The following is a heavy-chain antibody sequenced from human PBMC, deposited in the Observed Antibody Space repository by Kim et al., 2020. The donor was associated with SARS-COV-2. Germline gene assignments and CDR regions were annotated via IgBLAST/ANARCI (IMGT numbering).Heavy chain of an antibody. Sequence: GGSLRLSCAASGFTFSSYGMHWVRQAPGKGLEWVAVIWYDGSNKYYADSVKGRFTISRDNSKNTLYLQMNSLRAEDTAVYYCARASKVVYYGMDVWGQGTTVTVSS. CDR1: GFTFSSYG. CDR2: IWYDGSNK. CDR3: ARASKVVYYGMDV. V-gene: IGHV3-33*01. D-gene: IGHD2-15*01. J-gene: IGHJ6*02.